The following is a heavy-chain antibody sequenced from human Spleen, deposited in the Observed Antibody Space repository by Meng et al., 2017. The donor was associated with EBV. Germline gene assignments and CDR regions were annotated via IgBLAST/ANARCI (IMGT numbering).Heavy chain of an antibody. CDR3: ARGCSSTNCNSDFDY. Sequence: QRQLLRRGGGLLRASVTLSRSCSGYGMSFSDHYWSGIRHSPGKGLEWIGESDHTGGTNNTPSLMSGVTISVDTSKHQFSLNLNAVAAADTAVYYCARGCSSTNCNSDFDYWGQGTLVTASS. J-gene: IGHJ4*02. V-gene: IGHV4-34*01. D-gene: IGHD2-2*01. CDR1: GMSFSDHY. CDR2: SDHTGGT.